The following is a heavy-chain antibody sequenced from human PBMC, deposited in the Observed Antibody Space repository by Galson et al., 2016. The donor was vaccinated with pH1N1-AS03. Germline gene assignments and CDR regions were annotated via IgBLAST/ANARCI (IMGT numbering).Heavy chain of an antibody. D-gene: IGHD6-19*01. CDR1: GFIFSSDW. CDR2: ITRDGSSI. Sequence: SLRLSCAASGFIFSSDWMHWVRQVPGKGLVWVSRITRDGSSISYADAVKCRFTTPRDNAKNTLYLQMNSLRAEDTAVYHCARAMDTSGWYVMDVWGQGTKVTVSS. J-gene: IGHJ6*02. V-gene: IGHV3-74*01. CDR3: ARAMDTSGWYVMDV.